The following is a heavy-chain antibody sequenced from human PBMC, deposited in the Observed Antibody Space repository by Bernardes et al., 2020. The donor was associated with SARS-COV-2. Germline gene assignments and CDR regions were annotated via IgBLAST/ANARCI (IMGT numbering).Heavy chain of an antibody. CDR3: ARGRYRHPY. CDR1: GFSFTSYW. Sequence: GGSLRLSCTASGFSFTSYWMTWVRQAPGKGLEWVANIKEDGSEKYYVDSVKGRFTISRDNAKNSVYLQMNSLRAEDTAVYYCARGRYRHPYWGQGTLVTVSS. CDR2: IKEDGSEK. D-gene: IGHD5-18*01. V-gene: IGHV3-7*04. J-gene: IGHJ4*02.